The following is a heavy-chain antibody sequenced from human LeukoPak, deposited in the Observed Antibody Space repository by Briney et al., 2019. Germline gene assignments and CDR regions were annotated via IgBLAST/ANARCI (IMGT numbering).Heavy chain of an antibody. CDR1: GDSISTYY. CDR3: ARVEYGDYGWFDP. D-gene: IGHD4-17*01. Sequence: SETLSLTCTVSGDSISTYYWTWIRQPPGKGLEWIGHISDSGSTNYNPSLKSRVTISLDTSKNQFSLKLISLAAADTAAYYCARVEYGDYGWFDPWGQGTLVTVSS. J-gene: IGHJ5*02. CDR2: ISDSGST. V-gene: IGHV4-59*01.